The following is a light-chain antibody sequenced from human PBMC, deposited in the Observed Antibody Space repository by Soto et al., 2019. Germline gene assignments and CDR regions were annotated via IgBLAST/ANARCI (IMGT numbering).Light chain of an antibody. CDR1: QSISSY. CDR3: QQSYSTPST. CDR2: ASS. Sequence: DIQMTQSPSSLSASVGDRVTITCRASQSISSYLNWYQQKPGKAPKVLLYASSSLQSGVQSTFSGSGSGTDFTLTISSLQPDDFATDYGQQSYSTPSTFGQGTKLEIK. V-gene: IGKV1-39*01. J-gene: IGKJ2*01.